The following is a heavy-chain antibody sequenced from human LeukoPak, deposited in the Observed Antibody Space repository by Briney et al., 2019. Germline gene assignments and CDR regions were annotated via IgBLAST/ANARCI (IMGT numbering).Heavy chain of an antibody. CDR3: AKGLRGNYDH. CDR1: GFTFNNYA. D-gene: IGHD1-26*01. CDR2: ITDNGINT. V-gene: IGHV3-23*01. Sequence: GGSLRLSCAASGFTFNNYAMAWVRQAPEKGLEWVSSITDNGINTYYADSVKGRFTISRDNPKNTLYLQMNSLRAEDTAVYYCAKGLRGNYDHWGQGTLVTVSS. J-gene: IGHJ5*02.